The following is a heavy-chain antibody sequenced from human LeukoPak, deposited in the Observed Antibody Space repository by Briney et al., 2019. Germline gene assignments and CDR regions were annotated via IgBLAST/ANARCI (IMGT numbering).Heavy chain of an antibody. CDR1: GFTFSSYW. CDR3: ARMNYISSGWGAPFDY. V-gene: IGHV3-7*01. CDR2: IKQDGSEK. Sequence: GGSLRLSCAASGFTFSSYWMSWVRQAPGKGLEWVANIKQDGSEKYYVDSVKGRFTISRDNAKNSLYLQMNSLRAEDTAVYYCARMNYISSGWGAPFDYWGQGTLVTVSS. J-gene: IGHJ4*02. D-gene: IGHD1-7*01.